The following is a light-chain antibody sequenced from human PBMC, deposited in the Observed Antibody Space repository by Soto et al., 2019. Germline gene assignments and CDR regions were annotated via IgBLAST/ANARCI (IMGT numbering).Light chain of an antibody. Sequence: EIVMTQSPATLSVSPGERATLSCRASQSVSSNLAWYQQKPGQAPRLLIYGASTRATGIPARFSGSGSGTVTTVTISSLQSEDFAVYYCQQYNNWPPLTFGQGTKLEIK. CDR3: QQYNNWPPLT. CDR2: GAS. J-gene: IGKJ2*01. V-gene: IGKV3-15*01. CDR1: QSVSSN.